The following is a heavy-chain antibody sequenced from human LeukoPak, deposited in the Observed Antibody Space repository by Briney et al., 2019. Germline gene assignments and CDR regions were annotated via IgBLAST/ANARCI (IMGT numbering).Heavy chain of an antibody. Sequence: GGSLRLSCTGSGFNFSAHLMTWVRQVPGKGLEWISSVSGGGTDTYYADSVKGRFTISRDNSKNTLYLQMNSLRAEDTAVYYCAKGIYSSGWSYFDYWGHGTLVTVSS. V-gene: IGHV3-23*01. CDR3: AKGIYSSGWSYFDY. CDR1: GFNFSAHL. CDR2: VSGGGTDT. J-gene: IGHJ4*01. D-gene: IGHD6-19*01.